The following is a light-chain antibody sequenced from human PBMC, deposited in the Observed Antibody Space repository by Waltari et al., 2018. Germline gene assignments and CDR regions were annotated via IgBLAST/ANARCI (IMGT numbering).Light chain of an antibody. J-gene: IGLJ3*02. Sequence: QSVLTQPLSASGTPGQKITISCNGSSSNIGSNYVSWYQQLPGTAPKLLIFKNNQRPSGVPDRFSDSKSGTSASLAINGLRSEDEADYYCAAWDDSLSGLVLGGGTKVTVL. CDR2: KNN. CDR3: AAWDDSLSGLV. V-gene: IGLV1-47*01. CDR1: SSNIGSNY.